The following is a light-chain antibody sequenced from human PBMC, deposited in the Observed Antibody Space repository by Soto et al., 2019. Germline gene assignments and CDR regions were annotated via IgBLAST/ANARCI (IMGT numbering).Light chain of an antibody. CDR1: QSVSSN. Sequence: EIVMTQSPATLSVSPGERATLSCRASQSVSSNLAWYQQKPGQAPRPLIYGASTRATGIPDRFSGSGSGTDFTLSISRLEPEDFAVYYCQQYASSPLLTFGGGTKVDIK. V-gene: IGKV3-20*01. CDR3: QQYASSPLLT. CDR2: GAS. J-gene: IGKJ4*01.